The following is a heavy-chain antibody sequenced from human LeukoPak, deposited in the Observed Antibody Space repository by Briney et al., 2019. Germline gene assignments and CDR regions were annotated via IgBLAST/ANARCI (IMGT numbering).Heavy chain of an antibody. J-gene: IGHJ4*02. CDR2: ISSSSSYI. CDR1: GFTFSSYS. Sequence: GGSLRLSCAASGFTFSSYSMNWVRQAPGKGLEWVSSISSSSSYIYYADSVKGRFTISRDNAKNSLYLQMNSLRAEDTAVYYCAGVRKLELRYWGRGTLVTVSS. CDR3: AGVRKLELRY. V-gene: IGHV3-21*01. D-gene: IGHD1-7*01.